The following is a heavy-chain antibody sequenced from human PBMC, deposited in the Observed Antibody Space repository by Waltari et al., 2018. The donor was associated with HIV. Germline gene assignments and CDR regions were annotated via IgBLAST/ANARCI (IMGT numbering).Heavy chain of an antibody. CDR1: GTSFSGYY. CDR2: VSHSADT. J-gene: IGHJ5*02. V-gene: IGHV4-34*01. Sequence: QVQLQQWGTGLLKPSGTLSLRCAIYGTSFSGYYWSWIRQTPALGLEWIGEVSHSADTNYNPSFAGRVSISADVSKNQLSLNLTSWTAADTGVYFCARGSQHHDHWGQGTPVTVSS. CDR3: ARGSQHHDH.